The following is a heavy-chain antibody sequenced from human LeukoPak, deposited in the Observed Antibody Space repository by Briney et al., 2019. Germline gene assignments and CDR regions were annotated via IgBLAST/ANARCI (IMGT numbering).Heavy chain of an antibody. D-gene: IGHD3-10*01. V-gene: IGHV1-69*05. CDR1: GGTFSSYA. CDR3: ARDVKGTRTFDY. Sequence: ASVKVSCKASGGTFSSYAISWVRQAPGQGLEWMGGIIPIFGTASYAQKFQGRVTITTDESTSTAYMELSSLRSEDTAVYYCARDVKGTRTFDYWGQGTLVTVSS. J-gene: IGHJ4*02. CDR2: IIPIFGTA.